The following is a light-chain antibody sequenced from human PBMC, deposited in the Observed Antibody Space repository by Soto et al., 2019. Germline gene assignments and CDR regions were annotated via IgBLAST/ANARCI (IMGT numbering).Light chain of an antibody. Sequence: QSVLTQPASVSGSPGQSTAISCPGTSSDVGGYNYVSWPQQHPGKAPKVLISVVSNRPSGVSNRFSGSKSGNTASLTISGLQAEDEADYYCSSYRSGGTFVFGSGTKVTVL. CDR2: VVS. CDR1: SSDVGGYNY. J-gene: IGLJ1*01. CDR3: SSYRSGGTFV. V-gene: IGLV2-14*01.